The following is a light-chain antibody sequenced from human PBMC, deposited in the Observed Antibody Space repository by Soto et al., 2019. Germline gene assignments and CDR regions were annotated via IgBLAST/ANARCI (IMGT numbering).Light chain of an antibody. CDR2: LGS. J-gene: IGKJ2*01. V-gene: IGKV2-28*01. CDR3: VQVLQPYT. Sequence: DIVMTQSPLSLPVTPGEPASISCRSSQSLLHSNGYNYVDWYLQKPGQSPQLLNSLGSHRASEVPDRFSASGSGTDFALKISRVEAEDGGVSYCVQVLQPYTFGQGTKLEIK. CDR1: QSLLHSNGYNY.